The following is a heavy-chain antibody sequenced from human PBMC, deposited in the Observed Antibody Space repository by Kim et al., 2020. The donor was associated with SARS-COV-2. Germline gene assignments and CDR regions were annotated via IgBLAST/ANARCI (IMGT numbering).Heavy chain of an antibody. CDR1: GFTFSSYA. CDR2: ISYDGSNK. CDR3: ARRTLTFGGVIVEYYFDY. V-gene: IGHV3-30*04. J-gene: IGHJ4*02. Sequence: GGSLRLSCAASGFTFSSYAMHWVRQAPGKGLEWVAVISYDGSNKYYADSVKGRFTISRDNSKNTLYLQMNSLRAEDTAVYYCARRTLTFGGVIVEYYFDYWGQGTLVTVSS. D-gene: IGHD3-16*02.